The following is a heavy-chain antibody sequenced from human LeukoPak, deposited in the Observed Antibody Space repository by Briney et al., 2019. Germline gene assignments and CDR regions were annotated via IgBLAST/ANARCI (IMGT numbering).Heavy chain of an antibody. J-gene: IGHJ3*02. CDR1: GFTFNTYW. CDR3: ARAYCGGDCYWVDAFDI. Sequence: GGSLRLSCGASGFTFNTYWMTWVRQAPGKGLEWVGNINQDGSDKYFGDSVKGRFTISRDNAKNSLYLQMNSLRAEDTAMYYCARAYCGGDCYWVDAFDIWGQGTMVTVSS. V-gene: IGHV3-7*01. CDR2: INQDGSDK. D-gene: IGHD2-21*02.